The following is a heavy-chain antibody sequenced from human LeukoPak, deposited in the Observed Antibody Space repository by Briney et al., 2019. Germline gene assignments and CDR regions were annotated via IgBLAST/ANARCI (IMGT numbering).Heavy chain of an antibody. CDR3: TTDTRRVVVPK. CDR1: GFSFNDAW. Sequence: GGSLILSCAASGFSFNDAWMSWVRQAPGKGLEWVGRIKRKTDGGTTDYAAPVKGRFSISRDDSKTSLYLQMNNLQTEDTAVYYCTTDTRRVVVPKWGQGTLVTVSS. CDR2: IKRKTDGGTT. D-gene: IGHD2-15*01. J-gene: IGHJ4*02. V-gene: IGHV3-15*01.